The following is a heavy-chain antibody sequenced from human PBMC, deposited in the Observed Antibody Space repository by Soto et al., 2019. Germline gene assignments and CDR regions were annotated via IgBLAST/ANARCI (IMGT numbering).Heavy chain of an antibody. V-gene: IGHV1-46*01. CDR1: GYTFTNYF. CDR3: AREYGGSRVFDY. D-gene: IGHD1-26*01. Sequence: QVQLVQSGAEVNKPGASVKVSCKTSGYTFTNYFIHWVRQAPGQGLEWMGIINPRADSTNYAQKFQGRVTVTRDTSTSTVYMELRSLRSEHTAVYFCAREYGGSRVFDYWGQGTLVTVSS. CDR2: INPRADST. J-gene: IGHJ4*02.